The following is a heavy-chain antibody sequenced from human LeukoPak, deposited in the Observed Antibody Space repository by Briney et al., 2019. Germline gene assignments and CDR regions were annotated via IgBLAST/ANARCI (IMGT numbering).Heavy chain of an antibody. D-gene: IGHD6-19*01. Sequence: ASVKVSCKASGYTFTSYDINWVRQATGQGLEWMGWMNPNSGNTGYAQKFQGRVTMTRNTSISIAYVELSSLRSEDTAVYYCASIHSSGWYTWFDPWGQGTLVTVSS. J-gene: IGHJ5*02. CDR2: MNPNSGNT. CDR3: ASIHSSGWYTWFDP. CDR1: GYTFTSYD. V-gene: IGHV1-8*01.